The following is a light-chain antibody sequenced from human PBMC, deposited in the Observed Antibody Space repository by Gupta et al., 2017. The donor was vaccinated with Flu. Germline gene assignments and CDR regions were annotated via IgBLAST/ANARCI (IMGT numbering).Light chain of an antibody. CDR1: QGIRND. CDR2: SAS. CDR3: LQDYIYPFT. J-gene: IGKJ4*01. V-gene: IGKV1-6*01. Sequence: AIQMTQSPSSLSASVGDRVTITCRASQGIRNDLGWYQQKPGKAPKLLIHSASSLESGVPSRFSGSGSGTDFALTISSLQPDYFATYYCLQDYIYPFTFGGGTKVEIK.